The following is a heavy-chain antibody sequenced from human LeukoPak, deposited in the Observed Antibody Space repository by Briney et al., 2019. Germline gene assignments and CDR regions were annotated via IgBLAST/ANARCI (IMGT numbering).Heavy chain of an antibody. J-gene: IGHJ3*02. V-gene: IGHV4-59*08. Sequence: SETLSLTCTVSGGSISSYYWSWIRQPPGKGLEWIGYIYYSGSTNYNPSLKSRVTISVDTSKNQFSLKLSSVTAADTAVYYCARRGGTYGDSNAFDIWGQGTMVTVSS. CDR2: IYYSGST. CDR3: ARRGGTYGDSNAFDI. D-gene: IGHD4-17*01. CDR1: GGSISSYY.